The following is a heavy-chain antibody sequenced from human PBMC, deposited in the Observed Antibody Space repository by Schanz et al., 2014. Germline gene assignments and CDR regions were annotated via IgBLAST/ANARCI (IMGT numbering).Heavy chain of an antibody. V-gene: IGHV3-66*01. CDR2: TYSGGST. J-gene: IGHJ4*02. CDR1: GFTVSSNY. CDR3: ARGVRIDY. D-gene: IGHD3-3*01. Sequence: EVQLLESGGGLVQPGGSLRLSCAASGFTVSSNYMSWVRQAPGKGLEWVSITYSGGSTYYADSVKGRFTISRDNSKNMVFLQMTSLRAEDTAVYYCARGVRIDYWGQGTLVTVSS.